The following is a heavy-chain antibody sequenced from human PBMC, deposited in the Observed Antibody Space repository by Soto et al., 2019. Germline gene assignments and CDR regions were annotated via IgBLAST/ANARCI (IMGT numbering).Heavy chain of an antibody. J-gene: IGHJ4*02. CDR3: VTHWRERLGELPFFDH. CDR1: GGPISSSSHY. Sequence: SETLSLTCTVSGGPISSSSHYWGWIRQPPGKGLEWIGSIYYSGISYYNPSLKSRVTVLVDTSKNQFSLKLSSVTAADTAVFYCVTHWRERLGELPFFDHWGQGTLVTVSS. CDR2: IYYSGIS. V-gene: IGHV4-39*01. D-gene: IGHD3-16*02.